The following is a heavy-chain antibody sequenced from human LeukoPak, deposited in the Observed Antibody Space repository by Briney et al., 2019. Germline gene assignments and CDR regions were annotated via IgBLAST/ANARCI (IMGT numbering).Heavy chain of an antibody. CDR1: GYTFTGYY. V-gene: IGHV1-2*02. CDR2: INPNSGGT. J-gene: IGHJ5*02. D-gene: IGHD3-9*01. Sequence: ASVKVSCKASGYTFTGYYMHWVRQAPGQGLEWMGWINPNSGGTNYAQKLQGRVTMTTDTSTSTAYMELRSLRSDDTAVYYCARGRFPYFDWPYWADWFDPWGQGTLVTVSS. CDR3: ARGRFPYFDWPYWADWFDP.